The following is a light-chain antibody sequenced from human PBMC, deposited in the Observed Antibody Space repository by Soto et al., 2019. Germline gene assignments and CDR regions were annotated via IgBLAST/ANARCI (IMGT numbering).Light chain of an antibody. CDR3: QQYNSYSPT. V-gene: IGKV1-5*03. J-gene: IGKJ1*01. CDR2: KAY. CDR1: QTISGW. Sequence: DIQMTQSPSTLSGSVGDRVTITCRASQTISGWLAWYQQKPGKAHRLLIYKAYTLKSGVQSRFSGSGSGTEFTLTIRSLQPDDSATYYCQQYNSYSPTFGQGTKVDIK.